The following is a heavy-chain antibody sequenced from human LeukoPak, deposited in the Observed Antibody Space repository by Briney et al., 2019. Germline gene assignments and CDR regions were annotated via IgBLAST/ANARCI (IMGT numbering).Heavy chain of an antibody. Sequence: ASVKVSCKASGYTFTSYAMNWVRQAPGQGLEWMGWINTNTGNPTYAQGFIGRFVFSLDTSVSTAYLQISSLKAEDTAVYYCARSLMVRGVDAGWFDPWGQGTLVTVSS. D-gene: IGHD3-10*01. CDR1: GYTFTSYA. V-gene: IGHV7-4-1*02. J-gene: IGHJ5*02. CDR2: INTNTGNP. CDR3: ARSLMVRGVDAGWFDP.